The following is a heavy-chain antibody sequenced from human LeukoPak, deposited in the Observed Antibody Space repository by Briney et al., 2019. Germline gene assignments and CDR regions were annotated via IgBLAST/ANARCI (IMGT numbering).Heavy chain of an antibody. J-gene: IGHJ4*02. CDR3: ARGDVLLWFGELLQTSFDY. V-gene: IGHV1-46*01. CDR2: INPSGGST. D-gene: IGHD3-10*01. CDR1: GYTFTSYY. Sequence: GASVKVSCKASGYTFTSYYMHWVRQAPGQGLEWMGIINPSGGSTSYAQKFQGRVTMTRDTSTTTVYMELSSLRSEDTAVYYCARGDVLLWFGELLQTSFDYWGQGTLVTVSS.